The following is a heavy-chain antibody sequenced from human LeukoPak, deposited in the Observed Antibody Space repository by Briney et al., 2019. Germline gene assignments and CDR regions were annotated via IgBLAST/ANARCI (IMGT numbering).Heavy chain of an antibody. CDR1: GFTFSSYN. CDR2: ISTSSSNM. V-gene: IGHV3-48*01. Sequence: GGSLRLSCAASGFTFSSYNMNWVRQAPGKGLEWVSYISTSSSNMYYANSVKGRFTISRDNAKNSLYLQMNSLRAEDTAVYYCASDSSGTDSLDIWGQGTMVTVSS. D-gene: IGHD3-22*01. CDR3: ASDSSGTDSLDI. J-gene: IGHJ3*02.